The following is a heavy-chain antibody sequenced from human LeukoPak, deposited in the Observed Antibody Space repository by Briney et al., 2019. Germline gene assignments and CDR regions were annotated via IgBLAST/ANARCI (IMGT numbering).Heavy chain of an antibody. CDR3: ARVPKLYGSGGNYFDY. D-gene: IGHD3-10*01. V-gene: IGHV3-7*04. Sequence: PGGSLRLSCAASGFTFSSYWMSWVRHAPGKGLEWVVNIKQDGSEKYYVDSVKGRFTISRDNAKNSLYLQMNSLRAEDTAVYYCARVPKLYGSGGNYFDYWGQGTLVTVSS. CDR1: GFTFSSYW. CDR2: IKQDGSEK. J-gene: IGHJ4*02.